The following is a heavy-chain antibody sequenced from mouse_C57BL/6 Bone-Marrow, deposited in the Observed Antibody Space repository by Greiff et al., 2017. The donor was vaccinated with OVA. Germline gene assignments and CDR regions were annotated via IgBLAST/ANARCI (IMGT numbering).Heavy chain of an antibody. CDR2: ISNGGGST. Sequence: DVMLVESGGGLVQPGGSLKLSCAASGFTFSDYYMYWVRQTPEKRLEWVAYISNGGGSTYYPDTVKGRFTISRDNAKNTLYLQMSRLKSEDTAMYYCARHQRNWYYYAMDYWGQGTSVTVSS. V-gene: IGHV5-12*01. CDR1: GFTFSDYY. D-gene: IGHD4-1*01. J-gene: IGHJ4*01. CDR3: ARHQRNWYYYAMDY.